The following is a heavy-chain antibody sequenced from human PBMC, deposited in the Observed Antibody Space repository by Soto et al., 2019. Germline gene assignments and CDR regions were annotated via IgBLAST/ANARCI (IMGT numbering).Heavy chain of an antibody. D-gene: IGHD6-13*01. Sequence: GGSLRLSCAASGFTFSSYTMNWVRQAPGKGLEWISYISSSSSAIYYADSVKGRFTISRDNAKNSLYLQLSSLRAEDTAVYYCARDPGSSSWYPLDYWGQGTLVTVSS. V-gene: IGHV3-48*01. J-gene: IGHJ4*02. CDR2: ISSSSSAI. CDR1: GFTFSSYT. CDR3: ARDPGSSSWYPLDY.